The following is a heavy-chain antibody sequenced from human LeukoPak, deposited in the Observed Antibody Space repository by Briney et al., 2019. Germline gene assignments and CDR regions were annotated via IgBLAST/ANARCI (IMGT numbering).Heavy chain of an antibody. Sequence: ESLKISCKGSGYIFSTYWIGWVRQMPGKGLEWMGIIYPGDSDTRYSPSFQGQVTISADKSISAAYLQWSSLKASDTAMYYCARLLAVGLWAFDIWGQGTMVTVSS. CDR1: GYIFSTYW. CDR3: ARLLAVGLWAFDI. J-gene: IGHJ3*02. V-gene: IGHV5-51*01. D-gene: IGHD6-19*01. CDR2: IYPGDSDT.